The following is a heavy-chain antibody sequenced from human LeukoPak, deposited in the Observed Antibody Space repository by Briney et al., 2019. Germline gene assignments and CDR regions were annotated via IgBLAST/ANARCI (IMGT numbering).Heavy chain of an antibody. Sequence: PSETLSLTCTVSGGSISSSSYYWGWIRQPPGKGLEWIGEINHSGSTNYNPSLKSRVTISVDTSKNQFSLKLSSVTAADTAVYYCARGKGDTIFGVVINYYFDYWGQGTLVTVSS. CDR2: INHSGST. CDR1: GGSISSSSYY. V-gene: IGHV4-39*07. J-gene: IGHJ4*02. D-gene: IGHD3-3*01. CDR3: ARGKGDTIFGVVINYYFDY.